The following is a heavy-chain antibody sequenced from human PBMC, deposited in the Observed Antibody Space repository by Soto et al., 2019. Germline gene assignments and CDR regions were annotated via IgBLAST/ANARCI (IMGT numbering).Heavy chain of an antibody. CDR3: AKAFYYYDSSGYYYYYYGMDV. CDR1: GFTFSSYA. D-gene: IGHD3-22*01. Sequence: HPGGSLRLSCAASGFTFSSYAMSWVRQAPGKGLEWVSAISGSGGSTYYADSVKGRFTISRDNSKNTLYLQMNSLRAEDTAVYYCAKAFYYYDSSGYYYYYYGMDVWGQGTTVTVSS. CDR2: ISGSGGST. J-gene: IGHJ6*02. V-gene: IGHV3-23*01.